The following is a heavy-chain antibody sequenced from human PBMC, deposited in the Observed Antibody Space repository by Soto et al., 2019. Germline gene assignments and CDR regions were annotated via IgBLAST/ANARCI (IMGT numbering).Heavy chain of an antibody. Sequence: QVQLQESGPGLVKPSQTLSLTCTVSGGSISTVNYWWSWIRQSPDMGLEWIGHIYNGGSTYNTPSFESRVTSTVDTSMNQPSLTLRSVSAADTAVYYCARGPSGVKVASWGQGTLGTVSS. V-gene: IGHV4-30-4*01. CDR3: ARGPSGVKVAS. J-gene: IGHJ4*02. D-gene: IGHD3-16*01. CDR1: GGSISTVNYW. CDR2: IYNGGST.